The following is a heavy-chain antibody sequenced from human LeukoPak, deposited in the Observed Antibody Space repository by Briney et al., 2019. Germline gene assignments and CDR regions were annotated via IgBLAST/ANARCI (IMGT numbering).Heavy chain of an antibody. CDR3: AKGNSGSYFVYFDY. Sequence: GGSLRLSCAASGFTFSSYAMSWVRQAPGKGLEWVSAISGSGGSTYYADSVKGRFTISGDNPKNTLYLQMNSLRAEDTAVYYCAKGNSGSYFVYFDYWGQGTLVTVSS. CDR1: GFTFSSYA. CDR2: ISGSGGST. J-gene: IGHJ4*02. D-gene: IGHD1-26*01. V-gene: IGHV3-23*01.